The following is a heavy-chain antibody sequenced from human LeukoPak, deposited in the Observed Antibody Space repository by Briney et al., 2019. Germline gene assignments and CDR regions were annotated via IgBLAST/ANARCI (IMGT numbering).Heavy chain of an antibody. J-gene: IGHJ5*02. Sequence: GGSLRLSCAASGFTFSSYSMNWVRQAPGKGLEWVANIKQDGSEKYYVDSVKGRFTISRDNAKNSLYLQMNSLRAEDTAVYYCAREIHSSSPYNWFDPWGQGTLVTVSS. CDR2: IKQDGSEK. D-gene: IGHD6-6*01. CDR3: AREIHSSSPYNWFDP. V-gene: IGHV3-7*01. CDR1: GFTFSSYS.